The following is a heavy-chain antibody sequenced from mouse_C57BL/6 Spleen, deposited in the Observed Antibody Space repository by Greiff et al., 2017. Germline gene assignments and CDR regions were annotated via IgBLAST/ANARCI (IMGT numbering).Heavy chain of an antibody. CDR3: ASFHYYGSTWFAY. Sequence: VQGVESGPGLVAPSQSLSITCTVSGFSLTSYGVDWVRQSPGKGLEWLGVIWGVGSTNYNSALKSRLSISKDNSKSQVFLKMNSLQTDDTAMYYCASFHYYGSTWFAYWGQGTLVTVSA. J-gene: IGHJ3*01. D-gene: IGHD1-1*01. V-gene: IGHV2-6*01. CDR1: GFSLTSYG. CDR2: IWGVGST.